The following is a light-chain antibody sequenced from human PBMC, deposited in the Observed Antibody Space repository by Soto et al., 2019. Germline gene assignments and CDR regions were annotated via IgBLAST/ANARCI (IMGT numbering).Light chain of an antibody. V-gene: IGLV2-14*03. CDR2: AVT. Sequence: QSALTQPASVSGSPGQSVTISCTGTTSDIGGYNYVSWYQQHPGKAPKLIIYAVTNRPSGVSGRFSGSKSGNMASLTISGLQAEDEADYYCSSFTTTSALKLFGGGTKVTVL. CDR3: SSFTTTSALKL. J-gene: IGLJ2*01. CDR1: TSDIGGYNY.